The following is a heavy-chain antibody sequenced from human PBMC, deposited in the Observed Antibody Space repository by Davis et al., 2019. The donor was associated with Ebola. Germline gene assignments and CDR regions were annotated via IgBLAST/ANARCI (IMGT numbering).Heavy chain of an antibody. CDR3: ARGGFLGSSGYYVRA. D-gene: IGHD3-22*01. V-gene: IGHV4-61*01. CDR2: IYYSGST. CDR1: GGSVSSGSYY. J-gene: IGHJ5*02. Sequence: PSETLSLTCTVSGGSVSSGSYYWSWIRQPPGKGLEWIGYIYYSGSTNYNPSLKSRVTISVDTSKNQFSLKLSSVTAADTAVYYCARGGFLGSSGYYVRAWGQGTLVTVSS.